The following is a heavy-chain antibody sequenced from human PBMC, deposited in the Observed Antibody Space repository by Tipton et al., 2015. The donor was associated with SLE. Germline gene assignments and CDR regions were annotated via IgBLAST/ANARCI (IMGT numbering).Heavy chain of an antibody. V-gene: IGHV4-59*11. CDR1: GGSISSRY. CDR3: ARSFVRYSSSLGY. D-gene: IGHD6-13*01. Sequence: TLSLTCTVSGGSISSRYWSWIRQPPGKGLEWIGYIYYSGSTNYNPSLKSRVTISVDTSKNQFSLKLSSVTAADTAVYYCARSFVRYSSSLGYWGQGTLVTVSS. J-gene: IGHJ4*02. CDR2: IYYSGST.